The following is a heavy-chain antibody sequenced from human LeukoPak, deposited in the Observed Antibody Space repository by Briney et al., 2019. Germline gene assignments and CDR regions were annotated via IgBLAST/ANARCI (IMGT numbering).Heavy chain of an antibody. CDR2: ISSSSSYI. J-gene: IGHJ3*02. CDR1: GFTFSSYS. D-gene: IGHD3-9*01. Sequence: GGSLRLSCAASGFTFSSYSMNWVRQAPGKGLEWVSSISSSSSYIYYADSVKGRFTISRDNAKNSLYLQMNSLRAEDTAVYYWARSKLRYFDWLFFDAFDIWGQGTMVTVSS. V-gene: IGHV3-21*01. CDR3: ARSKLRYFDWLFFDAFDI.